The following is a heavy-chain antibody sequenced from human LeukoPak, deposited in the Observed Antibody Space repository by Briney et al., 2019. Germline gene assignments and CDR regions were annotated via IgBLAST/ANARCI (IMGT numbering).Heavy chain of an antibody. J-gene: IGHJ4*02. Sequence: ASVKVSCKASGGTFSSYAISCVRQAPGQGLEWMGGIIPIFGTANYAQKFQGRVTITADESTSTAYMELSSLRSEDTAVYYCARSLTYYYDSSAEGYFDYWGQGTLVTVSS. CDR2: IIPIFGTA. CDR3: ARSLTYYYDSSAEGYFDY. D-gene: IGHD3-22*01. CDR1: GGTFSSYA. V-gene: IGHV1-69*13.